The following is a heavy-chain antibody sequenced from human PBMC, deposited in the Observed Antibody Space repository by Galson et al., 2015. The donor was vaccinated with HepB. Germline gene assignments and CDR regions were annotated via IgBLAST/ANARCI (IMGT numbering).Heavy chain of an antibody. J-gene: IGHJ4*02. D-gene: IGHD1-1*01. Sequence: QSGAEVKKPGESLRISCQGSGYSFTRNWIIWVRQMPGKGLVWMGRIDPSDFSTNYSPSFQGHVTISTDTSINTAYLQWSSLKASDTAIYYCARRIHRSNWIYYFDSWGQGTLVTVSS. CDR1: GYSFTRNW. V-gene: IGHV5-10-1*01. CDR3: ARRIHRSNWIYYFDS. CDR2: IDPSDFST.